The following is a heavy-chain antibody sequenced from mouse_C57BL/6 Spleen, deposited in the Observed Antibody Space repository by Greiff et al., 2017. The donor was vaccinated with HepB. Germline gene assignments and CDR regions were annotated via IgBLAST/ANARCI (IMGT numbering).Heavy chain of an antibody. CDR1: GFTFSSYG. Sequence: EVKLVESGGDLVKPGGSLKLSCAASGFTFSSYGMSWVRPTPDKRLEWVATISSGGSYTYYPDSVKGRFTSSRDNAKNNLYLQMSSLKSEDTARYYGERRRPGFAYWGQGTLVTVSA. J-gene: IGHJ3*01. CDR3: ERRRPGFAY. V-gene: IGHV5-6*02. CDR2: ISSGGSYT.